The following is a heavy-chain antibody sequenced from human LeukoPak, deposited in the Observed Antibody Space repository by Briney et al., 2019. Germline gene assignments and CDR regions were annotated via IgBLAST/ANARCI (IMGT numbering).Heavy chain of an antibody. CDR2: INPSGGST. CDR3: ARAEYYYDSSGYYYPAAFDI. V-gene: IGHV1-46*01. J-gene: IGHJ3*02. Sequence: VASVKVSCKASGYTFTSYYMHWVRQAPGQGLEWMGIINPSGGSTSYAQKFQGRVTMTRDTSTSTVYMELSSLRSEDTAVYYCARAEYYYDSSGYYYPAAFDIWGQGTMVTVSS. D-gene: IGHD3-22*01. CDR1: GYTFTSYY.